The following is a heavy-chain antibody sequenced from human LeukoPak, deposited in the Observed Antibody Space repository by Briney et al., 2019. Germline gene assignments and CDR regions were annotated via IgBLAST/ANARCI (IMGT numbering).Heavy chain of an antibody. CDR1: GGTFSSYA. V-gene: IGHV1-69*04. CDR2: IIPILGIA. J-gene: IGHJ4*02. CDR3: ASPTPLGRDGYTEGAY. D-gene: IGHD5-12*01. Sequence: ASVKVSCKASGGTFSSYAISWVRQAPGQGLEWMGRIIPILGIANYAQKFQGRVTITADKSTSTAYMELSSLRSEDTAVYYCASPTPLGRDGYTEGAYWGQGTLVTVSS.